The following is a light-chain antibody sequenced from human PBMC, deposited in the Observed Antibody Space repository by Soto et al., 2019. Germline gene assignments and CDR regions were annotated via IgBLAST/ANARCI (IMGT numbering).Light chain of an antibody. Sequence: SYELTQPPSVSVSPGQTASITCSGDKLGDKYARWYQQKPGQSPVLVIYQDSKRPSGIPERFSGSNSGNTATLTIGGTQAMDEADYYCQAWDSSTAVFGGGTKLTVL. CDR2: QDS. CDR1: KLGDKY. J-gene: IGLJ2*01. V-gene: IGLV3-1*01. CDR3: QAWDSSTAV.